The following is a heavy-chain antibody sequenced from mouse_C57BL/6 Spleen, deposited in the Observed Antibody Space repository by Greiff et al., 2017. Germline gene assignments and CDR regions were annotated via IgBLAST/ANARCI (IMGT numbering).Heavy chain of an antibody. J-gene: IGHJ1*03. CDR2: ISYDGSN. CDR1: GYSITSGYY. CDR3: ARNWEYFDV. Sequence: EVQLQESGPGLVKPSQSLSLTCSVTGYSITSGYYWNWIRQFPGNKLEWMGYISYDGSNNYNPSLKNRISITRDTSKNQFFLKLNSVTTEDTATYYCARNWEYFDVWGTGTTVTVSS. D-gene: IGHD4-1*01. V-gene: IGHV3-6*01.